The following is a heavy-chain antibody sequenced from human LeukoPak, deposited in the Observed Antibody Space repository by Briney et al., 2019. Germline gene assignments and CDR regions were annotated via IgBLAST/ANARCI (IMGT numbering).Heavy chain of an antibody. J-gene: IGHJ4*02. CDR2: ISYDGSNT. Sequence: PGRSLRLSCAASGFTFSSYVMHWVRQAPGRGLEWVALISYDGSNTYYADSVKGRFTISRDNSKNTLYLQMNSLRPDDTAVYYCARGYCSGGSCYLFDYWGQGTLVTVSS. CDR1: GFTFSSYV. D-gene: IGHD2-15*01. V-gene: IGHV3-30-3*01. CDR3: ARGYCSGGSCYLFDY.